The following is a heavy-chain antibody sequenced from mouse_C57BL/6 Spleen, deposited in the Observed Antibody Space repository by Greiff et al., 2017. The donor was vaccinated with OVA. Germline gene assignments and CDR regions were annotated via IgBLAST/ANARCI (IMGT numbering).Heavy chain of an antibody. CDR3: ARGDYDDGALFAY. Sequence: DVKLVESGGGLVKPGGSLKLSCAASGFTFSDYGMHWVRQAPEKGLEWVAYISSGSSTIYYADTVKGRFTISRDNAKNTLFLQMNSLRSEDTAMYYCARGDYDDGALFAYWGQGTLVTVSA. CDR1: GFTFSDYG. CDR2: ISSGSSTI. D-gene: IGHD2-4*01. J-gene: IGHJ3*01. V-gene: IGHV5-17*01.